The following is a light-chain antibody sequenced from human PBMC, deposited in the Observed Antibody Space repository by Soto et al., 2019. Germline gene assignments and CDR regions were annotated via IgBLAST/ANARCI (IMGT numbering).Light chain of an antibody. J-gene: IGKJ1*01. CDR3: HQFGYSPRT. V-gene: IGKV3-20*01. CDR2: GAS. Sequence: IVLTQSPGTLSLSPGERTTLSCRASQSISRYLAWYQQKPGQGPRLLIYGASSRATDIPDRFSGSGSGTDFTLAIRRLEPEDFAVYYCHQFGYSPRTFGQGTKVDIK. CDR1: QSISRY.